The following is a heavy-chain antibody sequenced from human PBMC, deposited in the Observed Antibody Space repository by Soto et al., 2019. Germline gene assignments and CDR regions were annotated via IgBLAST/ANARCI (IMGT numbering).Heavy chain of an antibody. CDR3: ARSNRIAVAGTGDYYYYYMDV. J-gene: IGHJ6*03. CDR2: VSAANGNT. D-gene: IGHD6-19*01. Sequence: ASVKVSCKASGYTFTSYAMHWVRQAPGQRLEWMGWVSAANGNTRYSQKFQGRVTITRDTSASTAYMELSSLRSEDTAVYYCARSNRIAVAGTGDYYYYYMDVWGKGTTVTAP. V-gene: IGHV1-3*01. CDR1: GYTFTSYA.